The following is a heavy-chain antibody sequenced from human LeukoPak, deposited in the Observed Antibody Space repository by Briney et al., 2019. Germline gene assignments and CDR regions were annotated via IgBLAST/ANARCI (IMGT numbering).Heavy chain of an antibody. Sequence: PGGSLRLSCAASGFSFSNYGIHWVRQAPGKGLEWVAVIWYDGSNKYYADSVKGRFTISRDNSKNTLYLQMNSLRAEDTAVYYCARDPGDYYGSGSSDAFDIWGQGTMVTVSS. D-gene: IGHD3-10*01. CDR2: IWYDGSNK. CDR3: ARDPGDYYGSGSSDAFDI. J-gene: IGHJ3*02. V-gene: IGHV3-33*01. CDR1: GFSFSNYG.